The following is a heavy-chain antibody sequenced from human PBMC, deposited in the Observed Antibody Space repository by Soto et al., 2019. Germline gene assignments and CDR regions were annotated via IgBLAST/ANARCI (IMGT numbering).Heavy chain of an antibody. CDR2: IYPGDSDS. D-gene: IGHD5-12*01. J-gene: IGHJ3*02. CDR3: ARSRVSTPRLEDPFDI. V-gene: IGHV5-51*01. Sequence: PGESLKISCKGSGYSFPTYWLAWVRQTPGRGLEYMGIIYPGDSDSRYSPAFQGQATISADKSINTAYLQWTSLKASDTAIYYCARSRVSTPRLEDPFDIWGQGTMVTVSS. CDR1: GYSFPTYW.